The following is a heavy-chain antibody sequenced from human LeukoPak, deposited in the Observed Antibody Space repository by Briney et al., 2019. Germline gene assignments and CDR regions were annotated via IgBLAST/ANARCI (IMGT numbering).Heavy chain of an antibody. V-gene: IGHV1-3*01. CDR2: INAGNGNT. D-gene: IGHD3-10*01. CDR1: GYTFTSCA. Sequence: ASVKVSCKASGYTFTSCAMHWVRQAPGQRLEWMGWINAGNGNTKYSQKFQGRVTITRDTSASTAYMELSSLRSEDTAVYYCARRLVRGDWFDPWGQGTLVTVSS. J-gene: IGHJ5*02. CDR3: ARRLVRGDWFDP.